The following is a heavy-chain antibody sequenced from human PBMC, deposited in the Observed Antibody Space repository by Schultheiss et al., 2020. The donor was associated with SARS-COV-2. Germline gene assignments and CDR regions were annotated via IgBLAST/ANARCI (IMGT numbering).Heavy chain of an antibody. CDR2: ISSSSSTI. D-gene: IGHD2-8*01. CDR3: ARVGRDCSHGVCYNAEYFQY. Sequence: GGSLRLSCAASGFTFSTYSMNWVRQAPGKGLEWVSYISSSSSTIYYADSVKGRFTISRDNAKNSLYLQMNSLRDEDTAVYYCARVGRDCSHGVCYNAEYFQYWGQGTLVTVSS. J-gene: IGHJ1*01. CDR1: GFTFSTYS. V-gene: IGHV3-48*02.